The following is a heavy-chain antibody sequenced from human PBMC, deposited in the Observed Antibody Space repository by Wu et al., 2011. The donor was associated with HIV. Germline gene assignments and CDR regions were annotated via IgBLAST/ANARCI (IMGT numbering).Heavy chain of an antibody. D-gene: IGHD5-18*01. J-gene: IGHJ4*02. CDR1: GGAFSSYA. CDR2: IIPILEKP. Sequence: QVQMVQSGAEVREPESSVKVSCKASGGAFSSYAITWVRQAPGQGLEWMGRIIPILEKPKYAQKYQGRVAITADESTSTAYMELSSLGSEDTAVYYCAGPRGYSYGSFDYWGQGTLVIVSS. V-gene: IGHV1-69*15. CDR3: AGPRGYSYGSFDY.